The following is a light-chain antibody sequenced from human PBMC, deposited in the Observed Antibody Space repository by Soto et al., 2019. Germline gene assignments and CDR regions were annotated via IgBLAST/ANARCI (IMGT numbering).Light chain of an antibody. CDR1: QSVSSN. J-gene: IGKJ3*01. CDR2: WAS. CDR3: QQYYSTPAT. V-gene: IGKV3-15*01. Sequence: EIVMTQSPATLSVSPGERATLSCRASQSVSSNLAWYQQKPGQAPKLLIYWASTRESGVPDRFSGSGSGTDFTLTISSLQAEDVAVYYCQQYYSTPATFGPGTKVDIK.